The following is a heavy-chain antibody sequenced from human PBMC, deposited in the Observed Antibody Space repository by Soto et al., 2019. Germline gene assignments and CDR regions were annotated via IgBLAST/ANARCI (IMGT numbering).Heavy chain of an antibody. Sequence: SETLSLTWTVSGGSVSSGMYYWIWVRQPPGKGLEWIGYIYYSGSTNYNPSLKSRVTISVDTSKNQFSLKLSSVTAADTAVYYCARTVEDGGRSGSYYTIIDYWGQGTLVTVSS. CDR1: GGSVSSGMYY. J-gene: IGHJ4*02. D-gene: IGHD3-10*01. V-gene: IGHV4-61*01. CDR2: IYYSGST. CDR3: ARTVEDGGRSGSYYTIIDY.